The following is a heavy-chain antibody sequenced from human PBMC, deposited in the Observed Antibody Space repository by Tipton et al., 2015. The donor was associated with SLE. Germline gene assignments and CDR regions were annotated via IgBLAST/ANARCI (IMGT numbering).Heavy chain of an antibody. V-gene: IGHV3-7*01. Sequence: SLRLSCAASGFTFSSYWMSWVRQAPGKGLEWVANIKQDGSEKSYVDSVKGRFTISRDNAKNSLYLQMNSLRAEDTAVYYCARGPPAGAGTFDYWGQGTLVTVSS. CDR1: GFTFSSYW. D-gene: IGHD6-19*01. CDR3: ARGPPAGAGTFDY. CDR2: IKQDGSEK. J-gene: IGHJ4*02.